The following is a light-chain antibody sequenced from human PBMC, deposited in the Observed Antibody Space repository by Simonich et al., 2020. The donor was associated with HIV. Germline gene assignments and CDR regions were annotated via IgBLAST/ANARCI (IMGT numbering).Light chain of an antibody. CDR2: DAS. V-gene: IGKV1-39*01. CDR1: QDLSNY. J-gene: IGKJ1*01. Sequence: DIQMTQSPSSLSASVGDRITITCQASQDLSNYLNWSQQKPGKAPKLLIYDASSLPSGVPSRFSGSGSGTDFTLTISSLQPEDFATYYCQQSFSSPWTFGQGTKVAIK. CDR3: QQSFSSPWT.